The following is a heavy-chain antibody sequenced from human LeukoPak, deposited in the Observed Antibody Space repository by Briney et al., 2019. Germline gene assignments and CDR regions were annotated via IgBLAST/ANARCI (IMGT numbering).Heavy chain of an antibody. CDR1: GGSISSSSYY. CDR2: IYYSGST. CDR3: AGTSVRGVIGY. Sequence: SETLSLTCTVSGGSISSSSYYWGWIRQPPGKGLEWIGSIYYSGSTYYNPSLKSRVTISVDTSKNQFSLKLSSVTAADTAVYYCAGTSVRGVIGYWGQGILVTVSS. D-gene: IGHD3-10*01. V-gene: IGHV4-39*01. J-gene: IGHJ4*02.